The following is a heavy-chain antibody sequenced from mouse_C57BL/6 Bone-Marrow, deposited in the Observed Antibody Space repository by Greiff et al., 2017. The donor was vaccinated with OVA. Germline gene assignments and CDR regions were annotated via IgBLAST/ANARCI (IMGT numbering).Heavy chain of an antibody. CDR2: IYPGGGYT. J-gene: IGHJ4*01. D-gene: IGHD2-4*01. CDR3: ARGGIYDDYDEYDYAMDY. Sequence: QVQLKQSGAELVRPGTSVKMSCKASGYTFTNYWIGWAKQRPGHGLEWIGDIYPGGGYTNSNEKFKGKATLTADKSSSTAYMQSSSLTSEDSAIYYCARGGIYDDYDEYDYAMDYWGQGTSGTVSS. V-gene: IGHV1-63*01. CDR1: GYTFTNYW.